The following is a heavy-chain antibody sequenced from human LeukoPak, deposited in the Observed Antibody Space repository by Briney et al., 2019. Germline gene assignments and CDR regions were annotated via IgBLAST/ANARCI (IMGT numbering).Heavy chain of an antibody. V-gene: IGHV3-23*01. CDR2: ISGRGDGT. CDR1: GFTFSDYY. CDR3: AKEKGFGYSPLDY. D-gene: IGHD3-22*01. J-gene: IGHJ4*02. Sequence: GGSLRLSCAASGFTFSDYYMSWIRQAPGKGLEWISTISGRGDGTYYTDSVKGRFTISRDNSKNTVYLQMNNLRAEDTALYYCAKEKGFGYSPLDYWGQGTLVTVSA.